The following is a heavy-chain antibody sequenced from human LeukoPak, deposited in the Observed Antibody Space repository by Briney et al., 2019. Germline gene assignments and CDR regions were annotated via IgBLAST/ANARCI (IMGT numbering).Heavy chain of an antibody. CDR1: GYTFTSYD. Sequence: ASVKVSCKASGYTFTSYDINWVRQATGQGPEWMGWMNPKSGNTGYAQKFQGRVTITRNTHISTVYMELRSLRSEDTAVYYCARSYCSSTSCYSPDYWGQGTLVTVSS. CDR3: ARSYCSSTSCYSPDY. V-gene: IGHV1-8*01. D-gene: IGHD2-2*01. CDR2: MNPKSGNT. J-gene: IGHJ4*02.